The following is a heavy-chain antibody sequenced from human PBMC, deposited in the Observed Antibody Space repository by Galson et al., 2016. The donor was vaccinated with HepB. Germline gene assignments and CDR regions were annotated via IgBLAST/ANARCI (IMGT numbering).Heavy chain of an antibody. V-gene: IGHV1-69*06. D-gene: IGHD3-22*01. CDR2: IIPIFGAA. J-gene: IGHJ4*02. CDR1: GGTFSSYT. Sequence: SVKVSCKASGGTFSSYTFGWVRQAPGQGLEWMGGIIPIFGAANYSQKFQDRVTITADKSTSTAYMELSSLRSEDTAVYYCARGRPYYDSSGYFRTQPTNFDFWGQGTLVTVSS. CDR3: ARGRPYYDSSGYFRTQPTNFDF.